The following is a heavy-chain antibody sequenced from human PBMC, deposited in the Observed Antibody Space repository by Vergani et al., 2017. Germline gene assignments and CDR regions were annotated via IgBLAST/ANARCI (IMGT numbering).Heavy chain of an antibody. J-gene: IGHJ4*02. D-gene: IGHD6-13*01. V-gene: IGHV4-34*01. Sequence: QVQLQQWGAGLLKPSETLSLTCAVYGGSFSGYYWSWIRQPPGKGLEWIGEINHSGSTNYNPSLKSRVTISVYTSKNQFSLKLSSVTAADTAVYYCARQNSSYFYYWGQGTLVTVSS. CDR3: ARQNSSYFYY. CDR1: GGSFSGYY. CDR2: INHSGST.